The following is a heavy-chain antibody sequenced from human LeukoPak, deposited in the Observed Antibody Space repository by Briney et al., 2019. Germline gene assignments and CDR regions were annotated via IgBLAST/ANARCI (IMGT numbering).Heavy chain of an antibody. V-gene: IGHV4-61*02. CDR1: GGSISSGSYY. Sequence: SQTLSLTCTVSGGSISSGSYYWSWIRQPAGKGLEWIGRIYTSGSTNYNPSLKSRVTISVDTSKNQFSLKLSSVTAADTAVYYCARSLEFGELWGQIPWFDPWGQGTLVTVSS. J-gene: IGHJ5*02. CDR2: IYTSGST. CDR3: ARSLEFGELWGQIPWFDP. D-gene: IGHD3-10*01.